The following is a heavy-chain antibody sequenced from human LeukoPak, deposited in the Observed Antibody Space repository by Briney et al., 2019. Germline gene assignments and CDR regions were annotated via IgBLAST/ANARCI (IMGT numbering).Heavy chain of an antibody. D-gene: IGHD3-16*01. CDR2: IYTSGNT. CDR3: ARLTPTRDLDY. Sequence: PSETLSLTCTVSGGSISSGSYYWSWIRQPAGKGLEWIGRIYTSGNTNYNPSLKSRVTISVDTSKNQFSLKLSSVTAADTAVYYCARLTPTRDLDYWGQGTLVTVSS. J-gene: IGHJ4*02. CDR1: GGSISSGSYY. V-gene: IGHV4-61*02.